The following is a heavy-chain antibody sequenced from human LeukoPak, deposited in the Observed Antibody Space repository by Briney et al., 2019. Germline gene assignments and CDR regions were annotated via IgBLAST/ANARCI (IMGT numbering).Heavy chain of an antibody. CDR1: RGSIRTADYY. CDR2: IYFSGTP. Sequence: SETLSLTCTVSRGSIRTADYYWAWVRQPPGEGLEWLGSIYFSGTPYFNPSLKSRVAVSIDTSRNQFSLKVTSVNASDTAVYFCARTSSWYAGAWFDSWGQGTLVTVSS. J-gene: IGHJ5*01. V-gene: IGHV4-39*01. D-gene: IGHD6-13*01. CDR3: ARTSSWYAGAWFDS.